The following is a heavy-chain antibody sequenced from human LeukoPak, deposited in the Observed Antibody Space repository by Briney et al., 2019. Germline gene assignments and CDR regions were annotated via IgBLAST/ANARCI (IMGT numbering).Heavy chain of an antibody. Sequence: ASVKVSCKASGYSFTSYGISWVRQAPGQGLEWMGWISAYNGNTNYAQRLQGRVTMTTDTSTSTAYMELRSLTFDDTAVYYCARVPSGGPFDYWGQGTLVTVSS. CDR1: GYSFTSYG. D-gene: IGHD2-15*01. J-gene: IGHJ4*02. CDR3: ARVPSGGPFDY. V-gene: IGHV1-18*01. CDR2: ISAYNGNT.